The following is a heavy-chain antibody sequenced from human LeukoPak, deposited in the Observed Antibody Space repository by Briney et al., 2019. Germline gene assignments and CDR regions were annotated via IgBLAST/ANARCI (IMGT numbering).Heavy chain of an antibody. J-gene: IGHJ4*02. CDR1: GGSISSGDYY. D-gene: IGHD5-24*01. Sequence: PSQTLSLTCTVSGGSISSGDYYWSWIRQPPGKGLEWIGYIYYSGSTNYNPSLKSRVTISVDTSKNQFSLKLSSVTAADTAVYYCARMLRDGYNHFDYWGQGTLVTVSS. V-gene: IGHV4-61*08. CDR3: ARMLRDGYNHFDY. CDR2: IYYSGST.